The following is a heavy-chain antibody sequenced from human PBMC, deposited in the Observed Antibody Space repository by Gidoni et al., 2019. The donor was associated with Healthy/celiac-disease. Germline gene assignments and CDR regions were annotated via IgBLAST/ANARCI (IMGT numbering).Heavy chain of an antibody. D-gene: IGHD6-19*01. J-gene: IGHJ4*02. CDR1: GFTFSSYG. Sequence: QVQLVESGGGVVQPGRSLRLSCAPSGFTFSSYGMHWVRQAPGKGLEWVAVIWYDGSNKYYADSVKGRFTISRDNSKNTLYLQMNSLRAEDTAVYYCARDSIAVGVFDYWGQGTLVTVSS. CDR3: ARDSIAVGVFDY. V-gene: IGHV3-33*01. CDR2: IWYDGSNK.